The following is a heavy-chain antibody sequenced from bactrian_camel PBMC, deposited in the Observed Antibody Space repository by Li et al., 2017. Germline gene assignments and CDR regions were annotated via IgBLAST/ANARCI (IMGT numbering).Heavy chain of an antibody. D-gene: IGHD3*01. CDR3: ATLYLGY. V-gene: IGHV3-2*01. J-gene: IGHJ4*01. Sequence: HVQLVESGGGLVQPGGSLRLSCAASEFTFSTYYMSWVRQAPGKGLEWVSSIRTGSDTTYYADSVKGRFTISRDNAKNTVYLQLNGLKTEDQAMYYCATLYLGYWGQGTQVT. CDR2: IRTGSDTT. CDR1: EFTFSTYY.